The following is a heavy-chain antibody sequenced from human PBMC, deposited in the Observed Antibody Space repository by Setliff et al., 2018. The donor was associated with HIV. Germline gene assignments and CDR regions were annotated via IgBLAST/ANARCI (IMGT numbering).Heavy chain of an antibody. V-gene: IGHV4-61*09. CDR2: IHTSGST. J-gene: IGHJ6*04. Sequence: SETLSLTCTVSGGSISSGSYYWSWIRQPAGKGLEWIGQIHTSGSTNYNPSLESRVIILVDTSKNQFSLKLSSVTAADTAVYYCARDQRYCTNALCPEALDVWGKGTTVTVSS. D-gene: IGHD2-8*01. CDR1: GGSISSGSYY. CDR3: ARDQRYCTNALCPEALDV.